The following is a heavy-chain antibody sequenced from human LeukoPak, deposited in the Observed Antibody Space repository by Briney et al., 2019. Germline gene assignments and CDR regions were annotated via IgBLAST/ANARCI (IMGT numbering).Heavy chain of an antibody. D-gene: IGHD6-6*01. J-gene: IGHJ4*02. CDR1: GGSISSYY. V-gene: IGHV4-59*01. CDR2: IYYSGST. CDR3: ARGLTYSSSSLYFDY. Sequence: SETLSLTCTVSGGSISSYYWSWIRQPPGKGLEWIGYIYYSGSTNYNPSLKSRVTISVDTSKNQFSLKLSSVTAADTAVYYCARGLTYSSSSLYFDYWGQGTLVTVSS.